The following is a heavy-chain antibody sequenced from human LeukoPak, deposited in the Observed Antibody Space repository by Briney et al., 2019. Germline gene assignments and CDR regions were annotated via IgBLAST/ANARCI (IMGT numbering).Heavy chain of an antibody. Sequence: KSGGSLRLSCAASGFTFSSYSMNWVRQAPGKGLEWVSSISTSSSYIYYADSVKGRFTISRDNARNSLYLQMNSLRAEDTAVYYCARDQYYYDSSGYEYWGQGTLLTVSS. J-gene: IGHJ4*02. D-gene: IGHD3-22*01. CDR1: GFTFSSYS. CDR2: ISTSSSYI. CDR3: ARDQYYYDSSGYEY. V-gene: IGHV3-21*04.